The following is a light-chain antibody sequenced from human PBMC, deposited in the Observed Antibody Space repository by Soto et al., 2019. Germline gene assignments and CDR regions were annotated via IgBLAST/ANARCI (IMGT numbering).Light chain of an antibody. V-gene: IGKV3D-15*01. CDR2: AAS. CDR1: QSVRSN. J-gene: IGKJ4*01. Sequence: EIDMTQSPATLSASPGERATLSCRASQSVRSNLAWYQQKPGQAPRLVIYAASTSATGIPDRFSGRGSGTDFTLTISRLEPEDFAVYYCHHYDTSLGLTFGGGTKVDNK. CDR3: HHYDTSLGLT.